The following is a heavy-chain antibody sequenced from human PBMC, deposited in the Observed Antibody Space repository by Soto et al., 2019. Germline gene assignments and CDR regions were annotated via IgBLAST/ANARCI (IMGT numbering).Heavy chain of an antibody. V-gene: IGHV3-23*01. CDR2: ISSSGDIP. Sequence: EVQLLESGGGLVQPGGSLRLSCAASGFTFTTYAMSWVRQPPGKGLEWVSCISSSGDIPYYADSVKGRFTISRDQSKKTVYLQMNSLRAEVTALYYCAKGTSIVGDGDHDYCGQGTLVSVSS. D-gene: IGHD4-17*01. CDR3: AKGTSIVGDGDHDY. CDR1: GFTFTTYA. J-gene: IGHJ4*02.